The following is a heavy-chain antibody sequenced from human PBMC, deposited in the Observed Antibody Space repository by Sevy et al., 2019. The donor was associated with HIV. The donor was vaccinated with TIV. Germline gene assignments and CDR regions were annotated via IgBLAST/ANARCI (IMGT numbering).Heavy chain of an antibody. CDR1: GFTFSDYW. CDR3: ARASSYCSGDKCYDVFDF. CDR2: IKRDESVK. Sequence: GGSLRLSCAASGFTFSDYWMTWVRQAPGKDLEWEANIKRDESVKHYVDSVKGRFSVSRDSAKNSLYPHMNSLIADDTAVYYCARASSYCSGDKCYDVFDFWGQGTMVTVSS. D-gene: IGHD2-21*01. V-gene: IGHV3-7*01. J-gene: IGHJ3*01.